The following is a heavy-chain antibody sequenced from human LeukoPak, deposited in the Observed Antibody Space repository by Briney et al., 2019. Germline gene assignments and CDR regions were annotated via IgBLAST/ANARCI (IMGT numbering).Heavy chain of an antibody. CDR1: GFTFSSYA. CDR2: ISGSSGNT. J-gene: IGHJ6*03. Sequence: PGGSLRLSCAASGFTFSSYAMSWVRQAPGKGLEWVSAISGSSGNTYYAGSVKGRFTISRDKSKNTLYLQMNSLRAEDTPVYYCAKGYNCSSTSCIYYYMDVWGKGTTVTVSS. D-gene: IGHD2-2*01. V-gene: IGHV3-23*01. CDR3: AKGYNCSSTSCIYYYMDV.